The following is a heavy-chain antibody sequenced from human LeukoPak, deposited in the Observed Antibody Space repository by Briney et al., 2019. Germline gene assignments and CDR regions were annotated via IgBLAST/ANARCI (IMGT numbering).Heavy chain of an antibody. CDR1: GFTFKSYV. CDR3: AKDLGWELPAEAY. Sequence: PGGSLRLSCVASGFTFKSYVMNWVRQAPGKGLEWLATNGSGVSISYADSVKGRFTISRDNSNNTLYLQMNSLRVEDTAIYYCAKDLGWELPAEAYWGQGILVIVSS. CDR2: TNGSGVSI. J-gene: IGHJ4*02. D-gene: IGHD1-26*01. V-gene: IGHV3-23*01.